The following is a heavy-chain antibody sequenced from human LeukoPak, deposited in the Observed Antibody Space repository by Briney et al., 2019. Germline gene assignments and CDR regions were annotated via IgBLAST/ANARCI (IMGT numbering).Heavy chain of an antibody. D-gene: IGHD3-16*02. CDR2: IYYSGST. CDR1: GYSISSGYY. V-gene: IGHV4-38-2*02. CDR3: ARGYRYDYVWGSYRLDY. Sequence: PSETLSLTCTVSGYSISSGYYWGWIRQPPGKGLEWIGSIYYSGSTYYNPSLKSRVTISVDTSKNQFSLKLSSVTAADTAVYYCARGYRYDYVWGSYRLDYWGQGTLVTVSS. J-gene: IGHJ4*02.